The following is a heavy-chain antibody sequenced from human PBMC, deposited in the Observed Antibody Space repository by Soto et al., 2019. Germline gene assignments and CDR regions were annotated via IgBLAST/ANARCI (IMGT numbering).Heavy chain of an antibody. CDR2: SRNKASSYST. V-gene: IGHV3-72*01. J-gene: IGHJ4*02. CDR3: TRVGGPDYDVTWGY. CDR1: GFTFSDHY. D-gene: IGHD3-16*01. Sequence: EVQLVESGGGLVQPGGSLRLCCAASGFTFSDHYMDWVRQAPGKGLEWVGRSRNKASSYSTQYAASVNGRFTISRDDSKNSLYLQMNSLKTEDTAVYYCTRVGGPDYDVTWGYWGQGTLVTVSS.